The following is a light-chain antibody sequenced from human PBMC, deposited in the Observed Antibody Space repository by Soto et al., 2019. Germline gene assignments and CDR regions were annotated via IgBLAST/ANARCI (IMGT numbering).Light chain of an antibody. J-gene: IGKJ4*01. V-gene: IGKV3-11*01. CDR3: QQRDIWPPLT. Sequence: VLTQSPVTLSLSPGETATLFCKASQSVGIYLGWFQQKPGQAPRVLIYDATNRAGGVPDRFSGSGSGTDFTLTNSSLEAEDSAVYYCQQRDIWPPLTFGGGTKLEIK. CDR1: QSVGIY. CDR2: DAT.